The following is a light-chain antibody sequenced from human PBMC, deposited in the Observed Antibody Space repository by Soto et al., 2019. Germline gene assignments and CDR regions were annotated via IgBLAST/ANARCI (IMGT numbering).Light chain of an antibody. CDR2: GNN. J-gene: IGLJ3*02. CDR3: QSYDSSLVWV. CDR1: SSNIGAGYD. Sequence: QSVLTQPPSVSAAPGQRVTLSCTGSSSNIGAGYDVHWYQQLPGTAPNLLIKGNNNRPSGVPDRFSGSKSGTSASLAITGLQAEDGADYYCQSYDSSLVWVFGGGTKLTVL. V-gene: IGLV1-40*01.